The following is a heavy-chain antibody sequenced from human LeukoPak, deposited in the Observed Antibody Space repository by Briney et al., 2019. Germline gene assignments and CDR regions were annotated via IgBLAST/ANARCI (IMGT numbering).Heavy chain of an antibody. V-gene: IGHV4-61*02. Sequence: SETLSLTCTVSGGSISSGSYYWSWIRQPAGKGLEWIGRIYTSGSTNYNPSLKSRVTISVDTSKNQFSLKLSSVTAADTAVYYCARDMPNYYGSGSYRFDPWGQGTLVTVSS. J-gene: IGHJ5*02. CDR3: ARDMPNYYGSGSYRFDP. D-gene: IGHD3-10*01. CDR2: IYTSGST. CDR1: GGSISSGSYY.